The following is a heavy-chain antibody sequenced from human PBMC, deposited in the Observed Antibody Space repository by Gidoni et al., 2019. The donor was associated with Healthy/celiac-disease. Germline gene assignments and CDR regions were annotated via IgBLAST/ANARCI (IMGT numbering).Heavy chain of an antibody. CDR1: GGSISSGSYY. D-gene: IGHD6-13*01. CDR2: IYTSGST. J-gene: IGHJ6*02. CDR3: ARDRIAAAGASYYYYGMDV. Sequence: QVQLQESGPGLVKPSQTLSLTCTVSGGSISSGSYYWSWIRQPAGKGLEWIGRIYTSGSTNYNPSLKSRVTISVDTSKNQFSLKLSSVTAADTAGYYCARDRIAAAGASYYYYGMDVWGQGTTVTVSS. V-gene: IGHV4-61*02.